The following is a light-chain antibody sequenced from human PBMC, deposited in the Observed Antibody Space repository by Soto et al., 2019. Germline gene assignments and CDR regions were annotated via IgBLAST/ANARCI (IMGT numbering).Light chain of an antibody. CDR3: SSFTSSSTYV. V-gene: IGLV2-14*03. CDR1: SSDVGGYNY. Sequence: QSALTQSASVSGSPGQSITISCTGTSSDVGGYNYVSWYQQHPGKAPKLLIYAVSNRPSGVSNRFSGSKSGSTASLTISGLQAEDEADYYCSSFTSSSTYVFGTGTKVTVL. CDR2: AVS. J-gene: IGLJ1*01.